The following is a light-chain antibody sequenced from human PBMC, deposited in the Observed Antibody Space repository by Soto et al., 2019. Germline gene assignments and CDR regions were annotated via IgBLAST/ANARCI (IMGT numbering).Light chain of an antibody. CDR1: QTISSW. CDR2: DAS. CDR3: QQYNSYSWT. J-gene: IGKJ1*01. Sequence: DIQMTQSPSTLSGSVGDRVTITCRASQTISSWLAWYQQKPGKAPKLLIYDASSLESGVPSRFSGSGSGTEFTLNISSLQPDDFATYYCQQYNSYSWTVGQGTQVE. V-gene: IGKV1-5*01.